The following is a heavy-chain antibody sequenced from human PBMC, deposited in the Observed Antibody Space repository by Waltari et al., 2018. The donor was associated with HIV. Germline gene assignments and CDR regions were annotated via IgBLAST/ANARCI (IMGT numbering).Heavy chain of an antibody. CDR2: ISESGGTT. J-gene: IGHJ4*02. V-gene: IGHV3-23*01. D-gene: IGHD3-3*02. CDR3: AKPWHLFDY. Sequence: EVQLLESGGGLIQPGGSLRLFCAASGFTLSNFAMSWVRQAPGKGLDGVSSISESGGTTYYADSGRGRFTISRDNSKNTLYLQMNSLRVEDTAVYYCAKPWHLFDYWGQGVLVTVSS. CDR1: GFTLSNFA.